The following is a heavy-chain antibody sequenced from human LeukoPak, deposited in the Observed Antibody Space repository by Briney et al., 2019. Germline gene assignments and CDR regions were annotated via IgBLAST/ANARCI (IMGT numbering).Heavy chain of an antibody. CDR2: IYYSGST. CDR3: ARSKYYDILTGYSSYYGMDV. D-gene: IGHD3-9*01. CDR1: GGSISSYY. V-gene: IGHV4-59*08. Sequence: SETPSLTCTVSGGSISSYYWSWIRQPPGKGLEWIGYIYYSGSTNYNPSLKSRVTISVDTSKNQFSLKLSTVTAADTAVYYCARSKYYDILTGYSSYYGMDVWGQGTTVTVSS. J-gene: IGHJ6*02.